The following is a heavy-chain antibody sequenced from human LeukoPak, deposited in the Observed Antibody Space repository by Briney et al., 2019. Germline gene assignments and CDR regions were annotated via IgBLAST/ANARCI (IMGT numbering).Heavy chain of an antibody. Sequence: GASVKVSCKASGYTFLHYDFNWVRQAPGQGLEWVGWISPYNGNTKYTQSLQGRFTMTTDTSTTTAYLEMTGLTSDDTAVYYCARAGFTFSDYFGSFFDYWGQGTLVTVSS. D-gene: IGHD3-10*01. V-gene: IGHV1-18*01. J-gene: IGHJ4*02. CDR3: ARAGFTFSDYFGSFFDY. CDR2: ISPYNGNT. CDR1: GYTFLHYD.